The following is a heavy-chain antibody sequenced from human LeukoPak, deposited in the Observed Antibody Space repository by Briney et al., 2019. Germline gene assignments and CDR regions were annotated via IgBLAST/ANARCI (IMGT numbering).Heavy chain of an antibody. CDR1: GFTFSSYA. J-gene: IGHJ5*02. CDR2: ISYDGSNK. CDR3: AKRLWSSSTSCSDCWFDP. V-gene: IGHV3-30-3*02. Sequence: PGRSLRLSCAASGFTFSSYAMHWVRQAPGKGLEWVAVISYDGSNKYYADSVKGRFTISRDNSKNTLYLQKNSLRAEDTALYYCAKRLWSSSTSCSDCWFDPWGQGTLVTVSS. D-gene: IGHD2-2*01.